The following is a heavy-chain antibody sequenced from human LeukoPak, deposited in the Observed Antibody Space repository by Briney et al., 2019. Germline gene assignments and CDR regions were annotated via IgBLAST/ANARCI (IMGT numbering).Heavy chain of an antibody. D-gene: IGHD6-13*01. J-gene: IGHJ4*02. V-gene: IGHV3-30-3*01. CDR1: GFTFSSYA. Sequence: GGSLRLSCAASGFTFSSYAMHWVRQAPGKGLEGVAVISYDGSNKYYADSVKGRFTISRDNSKNTLYLQMNSLRTEDTAVYYCARAPRPIAAAGKPLDYWGQGTLVTVSS. CDR3: ARAPRPIAAAGKPLDY. CDR2: ISYDGSNK.